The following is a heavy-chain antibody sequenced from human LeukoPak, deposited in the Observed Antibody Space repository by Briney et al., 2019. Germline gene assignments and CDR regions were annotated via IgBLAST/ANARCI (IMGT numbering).Heavy chain of an antibody. CDR3: ARTTMVRGVIITGGMDV. V-gene: IGHV1-2*02. CDR2: INPNSGGT. Sequence: ASVKVSCKASGYTFTGYYMHWVRQAPGQGLEWMGWINPNSGGTNYAQKFQGRVTMTRDTSISTAYMELSRLRSDDTVVYYCARTTMVRGVIITGGMDVWGQGTTVTVSS. CDR1: GYTFTGYY. D-gene: IGHD3-10*01. J-gene: IGHJ6*02.